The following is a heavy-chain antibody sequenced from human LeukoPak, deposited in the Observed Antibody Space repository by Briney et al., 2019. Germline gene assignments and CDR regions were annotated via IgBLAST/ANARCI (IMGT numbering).Heavy chain of an antibody. J-gene: IGHJ2*01. D-gene: IGHD3-16*01. CDR1: GGSISSGSDY. CDR2: IYTSGST. V-gene: IGHV4-61*02. Sequence: PSQTLSLTCTVSGGSISSGSDYWSWIRQPAGKGLEWIGRIYTSGSTNYNPSLKSRVTISVDTSKNQFSLKLSSVTAADTAVYYCARDPVFWGDWYFDLWGRGTLVTVSS. CDR3: ARDPVFWGDWYFDL.